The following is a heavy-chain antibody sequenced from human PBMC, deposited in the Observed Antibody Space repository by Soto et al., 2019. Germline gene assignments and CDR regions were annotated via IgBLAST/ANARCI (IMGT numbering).Heavy chain of an antibody. D-gene: IGHD2-15*01. CDR1: GGSISSSSYY. CDR3: ASPDIWCSGGSCFDAFDI. J-gene: IGHJ3*02. CDR2: IYYSGST. Sequence: QLQLQESGPGLVRPSETLSLTCTVSGGSISSSSYYWGWIRQPPGKGLEWIGSIYYSGSTYYNPSLKIRVTISVDTSKNQFSLKLSSVTAADTAVYYCASPDIWCSGGSCFDAFDIWGQGTMVTVSS. V-gene: IGHV4-39*01.